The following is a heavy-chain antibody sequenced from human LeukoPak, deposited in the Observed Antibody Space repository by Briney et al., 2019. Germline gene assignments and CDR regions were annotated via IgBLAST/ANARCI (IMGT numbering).Heavy chain of an antibody. Sequence: SVKVSCKASGGTFSSYAISWVRQAPGQVLEWMGRIIPILGIANYAQKFQGRVTITADKSTSTAYMELSSLRSEDTAVYYCARLVGGMATIGDYYFDYWGQGTLVTVSS. CDR2: IIPILGIA. V-gene: IGHV1-69*04. CDR3: ARLVGGMATIGDYYFDY. CDR1: GGTFSSYA. D-gene: IGHD5-24*01. J-gene: IGHJ4*02.